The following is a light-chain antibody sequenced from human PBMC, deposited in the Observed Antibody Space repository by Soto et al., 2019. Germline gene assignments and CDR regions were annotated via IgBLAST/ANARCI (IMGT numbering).Light chain of an antibody. V-gene: IGLV1-44*01. CDR1: SSNIGTNT. J-gene: IGLJ3*02. CDR3: AAWDDSLNGWV. CDR2: SNN. Sequence: QSVLTQPPSASGTPGQRVTISCSGSSSNIGTNTVNWYQQFPGTAPKLLIYSNNQRPSGVPDRFSDSKSGTSASLAISGLQSEDEADYYCAAWDDSLNGWVFGGATKLTVL.